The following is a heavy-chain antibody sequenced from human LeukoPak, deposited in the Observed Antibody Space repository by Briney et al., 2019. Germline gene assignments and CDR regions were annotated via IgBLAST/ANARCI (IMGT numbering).Heavy chain of an antibody. Sequence: SVKVSCKASGYTFTSYGISWVRQAPGQGLEWMGGIIPIFGTANYAQKFQGRVTITADESTSTAYMELSSLRSEDTAVYYCASAEVAARPGLGPYYFDYWGQGTLVTVSS. CDR3: ASAEVAARPGLGPYYFDY. J-gene: IGHJ4*02. CDR2: IIPIFGTA. D-gene: IGHD6-6*01. CDR1: GYTFTSYG. V-gene: IGHV1-69*13.